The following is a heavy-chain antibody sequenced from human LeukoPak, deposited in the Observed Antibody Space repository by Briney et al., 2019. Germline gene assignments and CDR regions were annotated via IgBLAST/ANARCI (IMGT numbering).Heavy chain of an antibody. J-gene: IGHJ6*03. Sequence: GESLKISCKGSGYSFTSYWIGWVRQVPGKGLEWMGIIYPGDSDTRYSPSFQGQVTISADKSISTAYLQWSSLKASDTAMYYCARRGAPPHSKEDPRVYYYMDVWGKGTTVTVSS. CDR1: GYSFTSYW. CDR2: IYPGDSDT. D-gene: IGHD4-11*01. V-gene: IGHV5-51*01. CDR3: ARRGAPPHSKEDPRVYYYMDV.